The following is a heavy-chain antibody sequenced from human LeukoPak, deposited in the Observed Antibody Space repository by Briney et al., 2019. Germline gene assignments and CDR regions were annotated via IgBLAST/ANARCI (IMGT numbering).Heavy chain of an antibody. J-gene: IGHJ4*02. D-gene: IGHD5-12*01. Sequence: GGSLRLSCAASGFTFSDYYMSWIRQAPGKGLEWVSYISSSGSTIYYADSVKGRLTITRDNAKNSLYLQMNSLRAEDTAVYYCARYIVATRYFDYWGQGTLVTVSS. CDR3: ARYIVATRYFDY. CDR2: ISSSGSTI. CDR1: GFTFSDYY. V-gene: IGHV3-11*01.